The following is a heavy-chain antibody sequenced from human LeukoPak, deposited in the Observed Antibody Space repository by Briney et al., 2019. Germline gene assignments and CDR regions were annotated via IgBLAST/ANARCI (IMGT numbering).Heavy chain of an antibody. V-gene: IGHV3-23*01. CDR3: AKDCCSNTGLFDY. CDR2: VTVDGGTT. CDR1: GLTFSTYA. Sequence: PGGSLRLSCAASGLTFSTYAMSWVRQAPGKRLEWVSTVTVDGGTTYYADSVKGRFTISRDNSKNTLYLQMNSLRTEDTAVYYCAKDCCSNTGLFDYWGQGTRVTVSS. D-gene: IGHD2-2*01. J-gene: IGHJ4*02.